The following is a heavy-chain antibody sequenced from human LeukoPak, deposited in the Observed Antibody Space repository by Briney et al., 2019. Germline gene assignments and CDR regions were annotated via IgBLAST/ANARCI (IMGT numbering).Heavy chain of an antibody. CDR1: GFTFSSYG. CDR3: ARDVSGGGYYYGMDV. CDR2: IRYDGSNK. V-gene: IGHV3-30*02. D-gene: IGHD3-10*01. Sequence: GGSLRLSCAASGFTFSSYGIHWVRQAPGKGLEWVAFIRYDGSNKYYADSVKGRFTISRDNAKNSLYLQMNSLRAEDTAVYYCARDVSGGGYYYGMDVWGQGTTVTVSS. J-gene: IGHJ6*02.